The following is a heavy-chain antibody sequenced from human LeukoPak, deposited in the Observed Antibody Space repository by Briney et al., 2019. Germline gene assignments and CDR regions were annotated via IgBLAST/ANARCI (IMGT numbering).Heavy chain of an antibody. Sequence: GGSLRLSCAASGFTFSTYGMNWVRQAPGKGLEWVSTISTNSANTYYTDSVKGRFTISRDNSKNTLFMQMNSLRAEDTAVNYCAKGQSTIATRSFDSWGQGTLVTVSS. J-gene: IGHJ4*02. CDR2: ISTNSANT. CDR3: AKGQSTIATRSFDS. CDR1: GFTFSTYG. D-gene: IGHD6-6*01. V-gene: IGHV3-23*01.